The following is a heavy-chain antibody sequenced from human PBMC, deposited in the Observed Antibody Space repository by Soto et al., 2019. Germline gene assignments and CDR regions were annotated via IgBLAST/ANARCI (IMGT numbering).Heavy chain of an antibody. D-gene: IGHD2-2*01. CDR2: IYYSGST. V-gene: IGHV4-31*03. Sequence: SETMSLTCTVSEGSISSGGYCWSCIRQHPGKGLEWIGYIYYSGSTYYNPSLKSRVTISVDTSKNQFSLKLSSVTAADTAVYYCARVVPAAMGVYYYYYLAVWGKGPTVTVS. J-gene: IGHJ6*03. CDR1: EGSISSGGYC. CDR3: ARVVPAAMGVYYYYYLAV.